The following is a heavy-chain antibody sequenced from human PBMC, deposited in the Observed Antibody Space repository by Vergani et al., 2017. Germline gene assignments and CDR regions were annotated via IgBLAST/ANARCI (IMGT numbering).Heavy chain of an antibody. J-gene: IGHJ2*01. D-gene: IGHD1-1*01. CDR3: ASGKYYSDSTTHFRGRYFDV. CDR2: IYNSGNG. V-gene: IGHV4-61*02. CDR1: GASINNDFYY. Sequence: QVQLQESGPGLVKPSQTLSLTCTVSGASINNDFYYWHWIRQPAGKGLEWIGGIYNSGNGDSSSSLKSRVTISADTSKNQFSLRLTSVTAADTAVYYCASGKYYSDSTTHFRGRYFDVWGRGTLVTVPS.